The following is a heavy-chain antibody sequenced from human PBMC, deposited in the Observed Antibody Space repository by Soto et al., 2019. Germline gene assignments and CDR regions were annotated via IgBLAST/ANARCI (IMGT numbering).Heavy chain of an antibody. Sequence: GGSLRLSCAASGFTFSSYAMSWVRQAPGKGLEWVSAISGSGGSTYYADSVKGRFTISRDNSKNTLYLQMISLRAEDTAVYYCAKGSGQYPYDNGMEVCGQGTTVTVSS. CDR2: ISGSGGST. CDR3: AKGSGQYPYDNGMEV. V-gene: IGHV3-23*01. J-gene: IGHJ6*02. D-gene: IGHD3-9*01. CDR1: GFTFSSYA.